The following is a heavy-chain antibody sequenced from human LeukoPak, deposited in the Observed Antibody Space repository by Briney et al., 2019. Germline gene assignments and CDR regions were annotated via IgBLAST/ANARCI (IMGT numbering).Heavy chain of an antibody. V-gene: IGHV3-21*01. CDR1: GFTFSSYS. D-gene: IGHD2-2*02. CDR2: ISSSSSYM. CDR3: ARCSTSCYSGDY. J-gene: IGHJ4*02. Sequence: GGSLRLSCAASGFTFSSYSMNWVRQAPGKGLEWVSSISSSSSYMYYADSVKVRFTISRDNAKNSLYLQMISLRAEDTAVYYCARCSTSCYSGDYWGQGTLVTVSS.